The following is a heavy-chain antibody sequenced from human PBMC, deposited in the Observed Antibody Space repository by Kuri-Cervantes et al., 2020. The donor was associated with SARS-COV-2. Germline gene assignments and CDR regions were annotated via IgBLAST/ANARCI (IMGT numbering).Heavy chain of an antibody. CDR1: GFTFSGSA. D-gene: IGHD2-8*01. CDR2: IRSKANSYAT. V-gene: IGHV3-73*01. Sequence: GESLKISCAASGFTFSGSAMHWVRQASGKGLEWVGRIRSKANSYATAYAASVKGRFTISRDDSKNTAYLQMNSLRAEDTAVYYCARYGVYANGMDVWGQGTTVTVSS. CDR3: ARYGVYANGMDV. J-gene: IGHJ6*02.